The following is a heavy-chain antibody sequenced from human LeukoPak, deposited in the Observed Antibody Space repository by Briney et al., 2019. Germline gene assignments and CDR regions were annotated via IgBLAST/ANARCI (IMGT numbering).Heavy chain of an antibody. D-gene: IGHD2-2*01. J-gene: IGHJ6*02. Sequence: KTGGSLRLSCAASGFTFSSYSMNWVRQAPGKGLEWVSSISSSSSYIYYAGSVKGRFTISRDNAKNSLYLQMNSLRAGDTAVYYCARDGDCSSTSCYDYYYYGMDVWGQGTTVTVSS. CDR3: ARDGDCSSTSCYDYYYYGMDV. V-gene: IGHV3-21*01. CDR1: GFTFSSYS. CDR2: ISSSSSYI.